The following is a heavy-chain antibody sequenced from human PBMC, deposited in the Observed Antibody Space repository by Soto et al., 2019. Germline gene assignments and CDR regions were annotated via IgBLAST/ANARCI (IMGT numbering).Heavy chain of an antibody. CDR3: ARTARTPDS. CDR2: IYYTGDT. V-gene: IGHV4-61*01. D-gene: IGHD1-1*01. Sequence: SETLSLTCTVSGGSVSSGSYYWSWIRQPPGKGLEWIGYIYYTGDTNSNPSLKSRVTISIDTSKNQFSLKLSSVTAADTAVYYCARTARTPDSWGQGTLVTVSS. J-gene: IGHJ4*02. CDR1: GGSVSSGSYY.